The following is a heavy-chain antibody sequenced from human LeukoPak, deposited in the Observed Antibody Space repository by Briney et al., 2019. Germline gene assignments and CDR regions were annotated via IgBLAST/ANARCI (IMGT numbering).Heavy chain of an antibody. CDR1: GFTFSSYA. CDR3: ATNVDTSDDY. CDR2: ISGSGRST. J-gene: IGHJ4*02. Sequence: GGSRRLSCAASGFTFSSYAMTWIRQAPGKGLEWVSTISGSGRSTYYADSVKGRFIISRDNSKNTLYLQMNSLRAEDTALYYCATNVDTSDDYWGQGTLVTVSS. D-gene: IGHD5-18*01. V-gene: IGHV3-23*01.